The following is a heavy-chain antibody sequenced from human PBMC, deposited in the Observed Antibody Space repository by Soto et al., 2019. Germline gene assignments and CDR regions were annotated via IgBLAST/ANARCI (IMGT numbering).Heavy chain of an antibody. CDR1: GGSLSGYY. J-gene: IGHJ4*02. CDR3: ARGQEGVVATH. V-gene: IGHV4-34*01. D-gene: IGHD5-12*01. CDR2: IKDGGRT. Sequence: QVQLQQWGAGLLKPSETLSLNCAVNGGSLSGYYWSWIRQPPGKGLEWLGEIKDGGRTNYSPSLKTRATIESETSNNQFSLRLYSVTAADTVVYYCARGQEGVVATHWDQGTLVTVSS.